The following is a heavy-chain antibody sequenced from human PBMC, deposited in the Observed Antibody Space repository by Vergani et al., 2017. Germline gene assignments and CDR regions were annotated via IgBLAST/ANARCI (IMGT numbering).Heavy chain of an antibody. J-gene: IGHJ4*01. V-gene: IGHV3-30*18. Sequence: VQLVESGGGVVQPGRSLRLSCAASGFTFSSYAMHWVRQAPGKGLEWVAVITYDGSNTYYADSVKGRFTISRDNSKNTLYLQMNSLRAEDTAVYYCAKNQRDSGSYYGYWGQGTLVTVSS. D-gene: IGHD1-26*01. CDR2: ITYDGSNT. CDR1: GFTFSSYA. CDR3: AKNQRDSGSYYGY.